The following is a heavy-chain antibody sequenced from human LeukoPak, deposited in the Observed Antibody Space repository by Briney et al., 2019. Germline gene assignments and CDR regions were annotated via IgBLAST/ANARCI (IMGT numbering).Heavy chain of an antibody. V-gene: IGHV3-30*18. D-gene: IGHD3-22*01. J-gene: IGHJ4*02. CDR3: AKGGQTTQDNSGYYQYYFDY. CDR1: GFTFSSYG. Sequence: PGGSLRLSCAASGFTFSSYGMHWVRQAPGKGLEWVAVISYDGSNKYHADSVKGRFTISRDNSKNTLYLQMNSLRAEDTAVYCCAKGGQTTQDNSGYYQYYFDYWGQGTLVTVSS. CDR2: ISYDGSNK.